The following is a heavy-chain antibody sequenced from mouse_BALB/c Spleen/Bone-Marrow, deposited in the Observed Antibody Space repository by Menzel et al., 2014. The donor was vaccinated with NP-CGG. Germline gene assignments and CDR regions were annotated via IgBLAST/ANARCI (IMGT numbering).Heavy chain of an antibody. CDR3: ARHGGGEMGFDY. CDR2: FYPGSGSI. D-gene: IGHD2-3*01. J-gene: IGHJ2*01. V-gene: IGHV1-62-2*01. CDR1: GYTFTEYI. Sequence: VKLVQSGAGLVKPGASVKLSCKASGYTFTEYIIHWVKQRSGQGLEWIGWFYPGSGSIKYNEKFKDKATLTADKSSSTVYMELSRLTSEDSSVYFCARHGGGEMGFDYWGQGTTLTVSS.